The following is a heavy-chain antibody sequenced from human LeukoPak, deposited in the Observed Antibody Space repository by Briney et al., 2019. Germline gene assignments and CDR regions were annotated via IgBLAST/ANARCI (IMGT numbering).Heavy chain of an antibody. J-gene: IGHJ5*02. D-gene: IGHD3-10*01. CDR2: ISFDGSNK. CDR3: ARGPGAYYYGSGNSFDP. V-gene: IGHV3-30*04. Sequence: GGSLRLSCAASGFTFSSYAIHWVRQAPGKGLEWVALISFDGSNKYYADSVKGRFTISRDNSKNTLYLQMNSLRAEDTAVYYCARGPGAYYYGSGNSFDPWGQGTLVTVSS. CDR1: GFTFSSYA.